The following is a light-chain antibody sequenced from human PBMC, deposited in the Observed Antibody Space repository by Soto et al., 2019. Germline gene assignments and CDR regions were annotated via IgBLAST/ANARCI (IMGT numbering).Light chain of an antibody. CDR1: SSDIGAYNF. J-gene: IGLJ2*01. Sequence: QSALTQPASVSGSPGQSITISCTGTSSDIGAYNFVYWYQQHPGKAPKLILYDVNIRPSGVSNRFSGSKSGNTASLTISGLQAEDEADYYCTSCTTSPTMIFGGGTKLTVL. CDR2: DVN. V-gene: IGLV2-14*03. CDR3: TSCTTSPTMI.